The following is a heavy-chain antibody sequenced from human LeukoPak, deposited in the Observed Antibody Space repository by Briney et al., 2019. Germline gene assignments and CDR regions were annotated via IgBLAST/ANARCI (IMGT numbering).Heavy chain of an antibody. D-gene: IGHD3-3*01. J-gene: IGHJ6*03. V-gene: IGHV4-59*01. CDR1: GGSISSYY. CDR3: ARVWSDKGYYMDV. Sequence: PSETLSLTCTVSGGSISSYYWSWIRQPPGKGLEWIGYIYYSGSTNYNPSLKSRVTISVDTSKNQFSLKLSSVTAADTAVYYCARVWSDKGYYMDVWGKGTTVTVSS. CDR2: IYYSGST.